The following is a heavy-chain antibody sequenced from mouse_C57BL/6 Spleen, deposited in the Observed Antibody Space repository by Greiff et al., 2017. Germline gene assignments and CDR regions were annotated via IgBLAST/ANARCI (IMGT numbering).Heavy chain of an antibody. CDR2: INPSSGYT. V-gene: IGHV1-4*01. CDR3: ARGNYAMDY. Sequence: QVQLKESGAELARPGASVKMSCKASGYTFTSYTMHWVKQRPGQGLEWIGYINPSSGYTKYNQKFKDKATLTADKSSSTAYMQLSSLTSEDSAVYYCARGNYAMDYWGQGTSVTVSS. J-gene: IGHJ4*01. CDR1: GYTFTSYT.